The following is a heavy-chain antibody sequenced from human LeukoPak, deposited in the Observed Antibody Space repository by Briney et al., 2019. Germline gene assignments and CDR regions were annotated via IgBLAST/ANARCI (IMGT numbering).Heavy chain of an antibody. CDR3: ARTGGYYYYYGMDV. J-gene: IGHJ6*02. V-gene: IGHV4-30-2*01. D-gene: IGHD3-16*01. Sequence: PSQTLSLTCAVSGGSISSGGYSWSWIRQPPGKGLEWIGYIYHSGSTYYNPSLKSRVIISVDRSKNQFSLKLSSVTAADTAVYYCARTGGYYYYYGMDVWGQGTTVTVSS. CDR1: GGSISSGGYS. CDR2: IYHSGST.